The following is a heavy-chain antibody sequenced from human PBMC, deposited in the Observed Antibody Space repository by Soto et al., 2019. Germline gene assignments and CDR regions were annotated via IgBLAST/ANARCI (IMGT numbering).Heavy chain of an antibody. V-gene: IGHV5-10-1*01. CDR1: GYSFTSYW. J-gene: IGHJ4*02. CDR3: ARHPSGYSSSWYIDY. D-gene: IGHD6-13*01. Sequence: PGESLKISCKGSGYSFTSYWISWVRQMPGKGLEWMGRIDPSDSYTNYSPSFEGHVTISADTSISTAYLQWSSLRASDTAMYYCARHPSGYSSSWYIDYWGQGTLVTVSS. CDR2: IDPSDSYT.